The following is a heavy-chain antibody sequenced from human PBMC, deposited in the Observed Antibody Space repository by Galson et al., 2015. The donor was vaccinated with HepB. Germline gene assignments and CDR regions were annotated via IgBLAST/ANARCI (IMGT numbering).Heavy chain of an antibody. CDR2: IIPIFGTA. CDR1: GGTFSSYA. CDR3: ARDGYNSDAFDI. J-gene: IGHJ3*02. D-gene: IGHD5-24*01. V-gene: IGHV1-69*13. Sequence: SVKVSCKASGGTFSSYAISWVRQAPGQGLEWMGGIIPIFGTANYAQKFQGRVTITADESTSTAYMELSSLRSEDTAVYYCARDGYNSDAFDIWGQGTMVTVSS.